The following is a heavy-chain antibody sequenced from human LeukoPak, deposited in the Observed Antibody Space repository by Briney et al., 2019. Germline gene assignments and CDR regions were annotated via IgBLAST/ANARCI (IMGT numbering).Heavy chain of an antibody. J-gene: IGHJ4*02. V-gene: IGHV4-34*01. CDR2: INHSGST. CDR3: ARRLDYYGSGRRGYFDY. D-gene: IGHD3-10*01. Sequence: SETLSLTCTVSGGSISNYYWSWIRQPPGKGLEWIGEINHSGSTNYNPSLKSRVTISVDTSKNQFSLKLSSVTAADTAVYYCARRLDYYGSGRRGYFDYWGQGTLVTVSS. CDR1: GGSISNYY.